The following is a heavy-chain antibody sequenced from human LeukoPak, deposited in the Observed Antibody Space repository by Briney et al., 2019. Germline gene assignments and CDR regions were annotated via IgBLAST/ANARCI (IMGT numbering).Heavy chain of an antibody. D-gene: IGHD2-15*01. CDR1: GYTFPSYG. CDR2: ISAYSGNT. Sequence: SVNVSCKASGYTFPSYGISWVRQAPGQGLDWMGWISAYSGNTNYAQKLQDRVTMTTDTSTSKAYMELRRLRSDDTAVYSCARDSRVHRYCSGGSGYDYWGQGTLVTVSS. V-gene: IGHV1-18*01. J-gene: IGHJ4*02. CDR3: ARDSRVHRYCSGGSGYDY.